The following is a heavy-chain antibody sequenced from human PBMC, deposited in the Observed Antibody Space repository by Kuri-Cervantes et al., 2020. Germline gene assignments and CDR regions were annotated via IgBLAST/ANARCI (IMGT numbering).Heavy chain of an antibody. CDR2: INHSGST. J-gene: IGHJ4*02. CDR1: GGSFSGYY. CDR3: ASSGQLGF. V-gene: IGHV4-34*01. Sequence: SETLSLTCAVYGGSFSGYYWSWIRQPPGKGLEWIGEINHSGSTNYNPSLKSRVTISVDTSKNQFSLKLSSMTAADTAVYYCASSGQLGFWGQGTLVTVSP. D-gene: IGHD6-13*01.